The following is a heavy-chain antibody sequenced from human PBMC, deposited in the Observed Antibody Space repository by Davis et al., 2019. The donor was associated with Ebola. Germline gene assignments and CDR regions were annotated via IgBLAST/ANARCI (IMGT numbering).Heavy chain of an antibody. CDR2: IYHSGST. J-gene: IGHJ2*01. D-gene: IGHD4-23*01. Sequence: PSETLSLTCTVSGDSISSNSWSWIRQPPGKGLEWIGYIYHSGSTNSNPSLKSRVTISIDTSTNHFSLKLRSVTAADTAVYHCARLRWENGYFDLWGRGTLVTVSS. CDR3: ARLRWENGYFDL. CDR1: GDSISSNS. V-gene: IGHV4-59*12.